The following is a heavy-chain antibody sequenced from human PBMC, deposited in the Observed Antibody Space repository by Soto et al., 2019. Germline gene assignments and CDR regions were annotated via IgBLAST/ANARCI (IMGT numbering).Heavy chain of an antibody. D-gene: IGHD3-9*01. Sequence: PGKRLEWIGSIYYSGSTYYNPSLKSRVTMSVDTSKNQFSMKLSSVTAADTAVYFFFQAEDGIRDVGTVSAFLLNRSSDL. V-gene: IGHV4-39*01. CDR3: FQAEDGIRDVGTVSAFLLNRSSDL. CDR2: IYYSGST. J-gene: IGHJ2*01.